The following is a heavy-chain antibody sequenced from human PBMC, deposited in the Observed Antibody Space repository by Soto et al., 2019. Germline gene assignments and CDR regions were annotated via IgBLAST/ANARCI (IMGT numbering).Heavy chain of an antibody. D-gene: IGHD5-12*01. J-gene: IGHJ4*02. CDR3: ATDEGYSGYRNFDY. CDR1: GYTLTELS. Sequence: GASVKVSCKVSGYTLTELSMHWVRQAPGKGLEWMGGFDPEDGETIYAQKFQGRVTMTEDTSTDTAYMELSSLRSEDTAVCYCATDEGYSGYRNFDYWGQGTLVTVSS. CDR2: FDPEDGET. V-gene: IGHV1-24*01.